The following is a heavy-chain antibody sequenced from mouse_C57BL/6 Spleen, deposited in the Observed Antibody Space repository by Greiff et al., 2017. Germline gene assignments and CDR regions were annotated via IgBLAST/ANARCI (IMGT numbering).Heavy chain of an antibody. CDR2: IDPSDSYT. D-gene: IGHD4-1*01. J-gene: IGHJ2*01. V-gene: IGHV1-69*01. CDR3: ARGLTGLDY. CDR1: GYTFTSYW. Sequence: QVQLKQPGAELVMPGASVKLSCKASGYTFTSYWMHWVKQRPGQGLEWIGEIDPSDSYTNYNQKFKGKSTLTVDKSSSTAYMQLSSLTSEDSAVYYCARGLTGLDYWGQGTTLTVSS.